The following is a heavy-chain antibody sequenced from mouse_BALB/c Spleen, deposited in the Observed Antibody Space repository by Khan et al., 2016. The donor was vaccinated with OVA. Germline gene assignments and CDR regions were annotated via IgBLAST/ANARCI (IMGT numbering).Heavy chain of an antibody. CDR2: FSSGGRST. D-gene: IGHD2-10*01. J-gene: IGHJ4*01. CDR3: ARAYYGNDYYAMDY. V-gene: IGHV5-6*01. CDR1: GFTFSTYG. Sequence: EVELVESGGDLVKPGGSLKVSCAASGFTFSTYGMSWVRQTPDKRLEWVATFSSGGRSTYFPASVKGRFTISRDNAKNTLYLQMTSLKSEDTAMYYCARAYYGNDYYAMDYWGQGTSVTVSS.